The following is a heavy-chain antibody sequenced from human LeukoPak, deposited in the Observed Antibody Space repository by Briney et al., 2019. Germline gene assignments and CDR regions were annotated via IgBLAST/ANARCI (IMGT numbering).Heavy chain of an antibody. CDR3: ARVGGNYPIN. J-gene: IGHJ4*02. CDR2: INPSGGST. D-gene: IGHD1-26*01. V-gene: IGHV1-46*01. Sequence: ASMKVSCKASGYTFTSNYMLWVRQAPGQGLEWMGIINPSGGSTSYAQKFQGRVTVTRDTSTSTVYMELSSLSSEDTAVYYCARVGGNYPINWGQGSLVTVSA. CDR1: GYTFTSNY.